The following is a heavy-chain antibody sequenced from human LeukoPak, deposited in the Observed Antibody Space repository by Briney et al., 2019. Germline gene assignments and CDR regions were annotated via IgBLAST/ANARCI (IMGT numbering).Heavy chain of an antibody. D-gene: IGHD5-18*01. CDR1: GYTLTELS. CDR2: FDPEDGET. CDR3: ASDGDRYGYELDY. V-gene: IGHV1-24*01. Sequence: GASVTVSCKVSGYTLTELSMHWLRQAPGKGLEWMGGFDPEDGETINAQKFQGRVTMTEDTSTDTAYMELSSLRSEDTAVYYCASDGDRYGYELDYWGQGTLVTVSS. J-gene: IGHJ4*02.